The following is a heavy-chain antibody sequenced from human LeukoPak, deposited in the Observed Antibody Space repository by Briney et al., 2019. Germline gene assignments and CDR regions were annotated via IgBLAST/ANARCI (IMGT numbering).Heavy chain of an antibody. CDR3: ARVRRYCSSNSCSSYTLDS. J-gene: IGHJ4*02. D-gene: IGHD2-2*01. V-gene: IGHV4-61*02. CDR1: GGSISSGSYY. Sequence: SETLSLTCTVSGGSISSGSYYWSWIRQPAGKGLEWIGRIYTSGSTNYNPSLKSRVTISVDTSKNQFSLKLSSVTAADTAVYYCARVRRYCSSNSCSSYTLDSWGQGTLVTVSS. CDR2: IYTSGST.